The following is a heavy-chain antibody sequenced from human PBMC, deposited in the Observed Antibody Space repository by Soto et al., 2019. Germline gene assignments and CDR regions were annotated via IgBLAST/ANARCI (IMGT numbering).Heavy chain of an antibody. CDR1: GGSISSSSYS. Sequence: SSETLSLTCTVSGGSISSSSYSWGWIRQPPGKGLEWIGSIYYSGSTYYNPSLKGRVTMSVDTSKNQFSLKLSSVTAADTAVYYCARHVTIAAADCWFDPWGQGTLVTVSS. CDR3: ARHVTIAAADCWFDP. CDR2: IYYSGST. V-gene: IGHV4-39*01. J-gene: IGHJ5*02. D-gene: IGHD6-13*01.